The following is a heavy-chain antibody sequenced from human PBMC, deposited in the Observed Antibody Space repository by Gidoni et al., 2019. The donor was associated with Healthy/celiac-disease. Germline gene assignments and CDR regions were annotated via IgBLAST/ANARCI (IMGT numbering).Heavy chain of an antibody. J-gene: IGHJ6*02. CDR1: GFTFSSYS. CDR2: ISSSSSTI. CDR3: ARALLGPYYYGMDV. Sequence: EVQLVESGGGLVQPGGSLIPSCAASGFTFSSYSMNWVRQAPGKGLEWVSYISSSSSTIYYADSVKGRFTISRDNAKNSLYLQMNSLRAEDTAVYYCARALLGPYYYGMDVWGQGTTVTVSS. V-gene: IGHV3-48*04.